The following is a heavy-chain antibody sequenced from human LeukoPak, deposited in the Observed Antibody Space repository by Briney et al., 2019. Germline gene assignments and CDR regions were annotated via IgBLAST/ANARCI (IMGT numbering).Heavy chain of an antibody. Sequence: GGSLRLSCAASGFTFSSYAMSWVRQAPGKGLEWVSAISGSGGSTYYADSVKGRFTISRDNSKNTLYLQTNSLRAEDTAVYYCAKDQFSSGLNWFDPWGQGTLVTVSS. V-gene: IGHV3-23*01. CDR1: GFTFSSYA. CDR2: ISGSGGST. J-gene: IGHJ5*02. D-gene: IGHD6-19*01. CDR3: AKDQFSSGLNWFDP.